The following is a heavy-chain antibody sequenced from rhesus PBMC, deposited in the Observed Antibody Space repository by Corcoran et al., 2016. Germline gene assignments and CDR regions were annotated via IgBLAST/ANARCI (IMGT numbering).Heavy chain of an antibody. Sequence: QVQLQESGPGLVKPSETLSLTCAVSGYSISSGYAWGWIRQPPGKGLDHIGYINNKGSTYYNPPLSSRVTISKATSKNQFSLKLSSVTAADTAVYYCARRDFWSQGVLVTVSS. CDR1: GYSISSGYA. CDR3: ARRDF. J-gene: IGHJ5-2*01. V-gene: IGHV4-99*01. CDR2: INNKGST.